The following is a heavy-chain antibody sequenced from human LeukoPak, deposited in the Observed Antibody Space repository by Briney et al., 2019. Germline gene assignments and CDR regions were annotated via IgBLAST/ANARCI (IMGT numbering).Heavy chain of an antibody. V-gene: IGHV3-33*01. J-gene: IGHJ4*02. D-gene: IGHD6-19*01. CDR1: GFNFRDSG. CDR3: ARDGSGWSSDY. Sequence: GGSLRLSCAASGFNFRDSGMHWVRQAPGKGPEWVAVMWNDGITGKYADSVRGRFSVSRDNSKNTVYLQMDSLRADDTSVYYCARDGSGWSSDYWGQGTLVTVSS. CDR2: MWNDGITG.